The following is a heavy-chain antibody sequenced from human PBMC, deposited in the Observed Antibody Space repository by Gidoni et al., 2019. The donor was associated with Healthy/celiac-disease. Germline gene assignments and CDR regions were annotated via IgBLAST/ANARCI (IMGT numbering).Heavy chain of an antibody. D-gene: IGHD2-2*01. CDR1: GFTFSSYS. Sequence: EVQLVESGGGLVKPGGSLRLSCAASGFTFSSYSMNWVRQAPGKGLEWVSSISSSSSYIYYADSVKGRFTISRDNAKNSLYLQMNSLRAEDTAVYYCARVLGCSSTSCYPLYYYYYYGMDVWGQGTTVTVSS. V-gene: IGHV3-21*01. J-gene: IGHJ6*02. CDR2: ISSSSSYI. CDR3: ARVLGCSSTSCYPLYYYYYYGMDV.